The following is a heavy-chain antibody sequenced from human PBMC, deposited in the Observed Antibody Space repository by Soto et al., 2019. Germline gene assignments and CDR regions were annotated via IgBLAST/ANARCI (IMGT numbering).Heavy chain of an antibody. CDR2: MNPYSGDT. Sequence: ASVKVSCKASGFTFTDFHFNWVRQATGQALECIGWMNPYSGDTGYAQKFQGRVTMTRNNSINTAYMQMISLTSDHTAVYYCARGSHEPGKHGGQRTPGT. V-gene: IGHV1-8*01. CDR3: ARGSHEPGKH. J-gene: IGHJ4*02. CDR1: GFTFTDFH.